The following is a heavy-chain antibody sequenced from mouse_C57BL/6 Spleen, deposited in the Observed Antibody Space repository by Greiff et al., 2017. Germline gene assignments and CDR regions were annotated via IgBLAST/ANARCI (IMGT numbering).Heavy chain of an antibody. V-gene: IGHV1-52*01. CDR2: IDPSDSET. CDR1: GYTFTSYW. D-gene: IGHD1-1*01. J-gene: IGHJ3*01. Sequence: QVQLQQPGAELVRPGSSVKLSCKASGYTFTSYWMHWVKQRPIQGLEWIGNIDPSDSETHYNQKFKDKATLTVDKSSSTAYMQLSSLTSEDSAVCCCARRGSYGSQFAYWGQGTLVTVSA. CDR3: ARRGSYGSQFAY.